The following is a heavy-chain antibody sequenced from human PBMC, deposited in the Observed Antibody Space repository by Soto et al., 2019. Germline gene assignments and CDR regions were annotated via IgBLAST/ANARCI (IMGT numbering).Heavy chain of an antibody. D-gene: IGHD6-6*01. V-gene: IGHV1-8*02. J-gene: IGHJ4*02. CDR1: GYTFSAYH. CDR3: ARGGYSSSWEFDF. Sequence: ASVKVSCKASGYTFSAYHLHWVRQTPGQGLEWMGWVSPHSGSTGFAQKFQGRLTMTTNTTITTAYMDLISLRPDDSAVYFCARGGYSSSWEFDFWGQGTLVTVSS. CDR2: VSPHSGST.